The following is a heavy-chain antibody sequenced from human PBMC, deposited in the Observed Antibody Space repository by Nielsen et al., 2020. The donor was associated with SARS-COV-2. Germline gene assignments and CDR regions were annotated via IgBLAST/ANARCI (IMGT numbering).Heavy chain of an antibody. V-gene: IGHV3-74*03. J-gene: IGHJ4*02. CDR1: GFIFSNYR. CDR2: INPDESKT. Sequence: GGSLRLSCAASGFIFSNYRMHWVRQAPGKGLVWVSHINPDESKTTYADSVKGRFTISRDNAKNTLYLQMNGLRAEDTAVYNCARLWDDGYYFDTGPYDYWGQGTLVTVSS. D-gene: IGHD3-22*01. CDR3: ARLWDDGYYFDTGPYDY.